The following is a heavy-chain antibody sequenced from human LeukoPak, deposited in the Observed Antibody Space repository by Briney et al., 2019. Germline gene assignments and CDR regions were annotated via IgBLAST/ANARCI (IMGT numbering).Heavy chain of an antibody. CDR1: GYTFTSYG. D-gene: IGHD3-22*01. CDR2: ISAYNGNT. J-gene: IGHJ4*02. Sequence: ASVKVSCKASGYTFTSYGISWVRQAPGQGLEWMGWISAYNGNTNYAQKLQGRVTITTDTSTSTAYMELRSLRSEDTAVYYCARRSNYYDSSGYYEGYWGQGTLVTVSS. V-gene: IGHV1-18*01. CDR3: ARRSNYYDSSGYYEGY.